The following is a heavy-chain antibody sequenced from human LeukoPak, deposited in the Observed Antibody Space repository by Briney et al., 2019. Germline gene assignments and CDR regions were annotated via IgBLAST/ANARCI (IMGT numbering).Heavy chain of an antibody. CDR2: INPSSGAI. D-gene: IGHD5-24*01. J-gene: IGHJ4*02. CDR1: GYTFTVYY. Sequence: ASVKVSCKASGYTFTVYYMHWVRQAPGQGLEWLGWINPSSGAINYAQKFQGRVTITRDSSISTAYMELNRLTSDDTAVYYCARGGDGYNSGPRGTYWGQGTLVTVSS. CDR3: ARGGDGYNSGPRGTY. V-gene: IGHV1-2*02.